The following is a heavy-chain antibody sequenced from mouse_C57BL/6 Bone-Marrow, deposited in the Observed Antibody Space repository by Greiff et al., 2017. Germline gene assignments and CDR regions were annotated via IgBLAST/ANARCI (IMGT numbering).Heavy chain of an antibody. J-gene: IGHJ2*01. CDR1: GYTFTSYG. V-gene: IGHV1-81*01. CDR3: AKGMVTTYYFDY. D-gene: IGHD2-1*01. CDR2: IYPRSGNT. Sequence: QVQLQQSGAELARPGASVKLSCKASGYTFTSYGISWVKQRTGQGLEWIGEIYPRSGNTYYNEKFKGKATLTAAKSSSTAYMELRSLTSEDSAVYFCAKGMVTTYYFDYWGQGTTLTVSS.